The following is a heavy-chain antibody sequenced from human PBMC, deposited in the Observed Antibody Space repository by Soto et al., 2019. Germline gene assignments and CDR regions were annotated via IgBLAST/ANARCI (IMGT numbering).Heavy chain of an antibody. J-gene: IGHJ6*03. CDR1: GFTFSSYA. CDR3: ANAQPADRGYYYYYMYV. CDR2: ISGSGGST. V-gene: IGHV3-23*01. Sequence: EVQLLESGVGLVQPGGSLRLSCAASGFTFSSYAMSWVRQAPGKGLEWVSAISGSGGSTYYADSVKGGFTISRDNSKNRLYLQMNGLRAEDTAVYYCANAQPADRGYYYYYMYVWGNGTKVTVSS. D-gene: IGHD3-22*01.